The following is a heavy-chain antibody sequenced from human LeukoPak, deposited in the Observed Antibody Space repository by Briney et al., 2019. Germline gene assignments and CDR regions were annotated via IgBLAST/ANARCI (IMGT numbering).Heavy chain of an antibody. V-gene: IGHV1-3*01. J-gene: IGHJ4*01. CDR3: ARGGDRSSITAD. Sequence: GASVKVSCKASGYTFTSYAMHWVRQAPGQRLEWMGWINAGNGNTKYSQKFQGRVTITRDTSASTAYMELSSLKSEDMALYYCARGGDRSSITADWGQGTLVTVSA. CDR2: INAGNGNT. D-gene: IGHD3-22*01. CDR1: GYTFTSYA.